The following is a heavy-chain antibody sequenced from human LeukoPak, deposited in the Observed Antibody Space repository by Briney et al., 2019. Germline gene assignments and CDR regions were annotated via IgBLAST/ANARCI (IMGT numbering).Heavy chain of an antibody. V-gene: IGHV4-59*05. J-gene: IGHJ4*02. CDR1: GGSISSYY. CDR3: ARRVWGSYRPTFDC. D-gene: IGHD3-16*02. CDR2: IYYSGST. Sequence: SETLSLTCTVSGGSISSYYWSWIRQPPGKGLEWIGSIYYSGSTYYNPSLKSRVTISVDTSKNQFSLKLSSVTAADTAVYYCARRVWGSYRPTFDCWGQGTLVTVAS.